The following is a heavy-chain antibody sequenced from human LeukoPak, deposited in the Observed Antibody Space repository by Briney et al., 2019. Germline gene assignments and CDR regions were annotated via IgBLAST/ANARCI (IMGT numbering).Heavy chain of an antibody. J-gene: IGHJ4*02. CDR3: ARRTDSSGWYIDY. V-gene: IGHV5-51*01. Sequence: GESLKISCKGSGYSFTNYWIGWVRQMPGKGLEWMGIIYPGDSDTRYSPSFQGQVTISADKSISTAYLQWSSLKASDTAMYYCARRTDSSGWYIDYWGQGTLVTVSS. D-gene: IGHD6-19*01. CDR2: IYPGDSDT. CDR1: GYSFTNYW.